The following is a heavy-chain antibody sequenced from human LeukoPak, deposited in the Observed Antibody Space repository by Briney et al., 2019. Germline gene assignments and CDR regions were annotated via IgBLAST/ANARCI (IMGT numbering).Heavy chain of an antibody. CDR3: TTPGDSGWYNH. V-gene: IGHV3-23*01. CDR2: ISRNGAHP. D-gene: IGHD6-19*01. CDR1: GFTFSNYA. Sequence: GGSLRLSCAATGFTFSNYAMSWVRQAPGKRLEWVSVISRNGAHPYYIDSVRDRFTVSRDNSKNIMYLQMNSLRAEDAALYYCTTPGDSGWYNHWGQGTLVTVSS. J-gene: IGHJ4*02.